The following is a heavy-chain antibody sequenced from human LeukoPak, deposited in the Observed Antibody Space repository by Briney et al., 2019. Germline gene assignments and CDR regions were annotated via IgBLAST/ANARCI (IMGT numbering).Heavy chain of an antibody. CDR1: GFTFSSYA. J-gene: IGHJ4*02. V-gene: IGHV3-30*04. CDR2: ISYDGSNK. D-gene: IGHD1-26*01. Sequence: GGSLRLSCAASGFTFSSYAMHWVRQAPGKGLEWVAVISYDGSNKYYADSVKGRFTISRDNSKNTLYLQMNSLRAEDTAVYYCARDLKGRVGAPYYFDYWGQGTLVTVSS. CDR3: ARDLKGRVGAPYYFDY.